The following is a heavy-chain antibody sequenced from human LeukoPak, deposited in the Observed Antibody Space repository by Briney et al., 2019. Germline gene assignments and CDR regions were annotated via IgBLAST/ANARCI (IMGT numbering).Heavy chain of an antibody. V-gene: IGHV4-61*02. J-gene: IGHJ4*02. CDR1: GASISRGTHY. Sequence: SETLSLTCTVSGASISRGTHYWSWIRQPAGKGLEWIGRIYTIGNTNYNPSLKSRVTLSVDTSKNQFSLKLSSVTAADTAVYYCARVRIRWLPHTGKKGYYFDYWGQGTLVTVSS. CDR3: ARVRIRWLPHTGKKGYYFDY. CDR2: IYTIGNT. D-gene: IGHD6-19*01.